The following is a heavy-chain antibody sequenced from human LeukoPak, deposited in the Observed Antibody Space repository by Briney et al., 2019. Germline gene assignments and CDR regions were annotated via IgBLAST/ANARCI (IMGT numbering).Heavy chain of an antibody. V-gene: IGHV4-59*12. CDR1: GDPITGYY. CDR3: ASTNCSSTSCYDYFDY. J-gene: IGHJ4*02. Sequence: SETLSLTCTVSGDPITGYYWSWVRQPPGKGLEWIGYIYHSGSTYYNPSLKSRVSISVDRSKNQFSLKLSSVTAADTAVYYCASTNCSSTSCYDYFDYWGQGTLVTVSS. CDR2: IYHSGST. D-gene: IGHD2-2*01.